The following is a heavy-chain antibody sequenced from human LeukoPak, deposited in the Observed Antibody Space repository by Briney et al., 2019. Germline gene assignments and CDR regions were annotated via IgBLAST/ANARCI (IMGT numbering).Heavy chain of an antibody. CDR2: IYTSGST. J-gene: IGHJ6*02. CDR1: GGSISSYY. Sequence: SETLSLTCTVSGGSISSYYWSWIRQPAGKGLEWIGRIYTSGSTNYNPSFKSRVTMSVDTSKNQFSLKLSSVTAADTAVYYCARDPAVAGTMEYYYYGMDVWGQGTTVTVSS. V-gene: IGHV4-4*07. CDR3: ARDPAVAGTMEYYYYGMDV. D-gene: IGHD6-19*01.